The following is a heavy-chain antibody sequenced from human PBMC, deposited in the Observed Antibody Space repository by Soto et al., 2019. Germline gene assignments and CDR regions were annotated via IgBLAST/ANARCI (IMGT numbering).Heavy chain of an antibody. Sequence: WGSLRRSCAASGFTFSSYSMNWVRQAPGKGLEWVSYISSSSTIYYADSVKGRFTISRDNAKNSLYLQMNSLRDEDTAVYYCARTEWVGGIVYWGQGTLVSVSA. D-gene: IGHD1-26*01. CDR1: GFTFSSYS. J-gene: IGHJ4*02. CDR2: ISSSSTI. V-gene: IGHV3-48*02. CDR3: ARTEWVGGIVY.